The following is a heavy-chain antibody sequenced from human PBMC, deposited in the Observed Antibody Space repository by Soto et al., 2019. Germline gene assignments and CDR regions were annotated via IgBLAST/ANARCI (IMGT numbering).Heavy chain of an antibody. CDR1: GFSLSADGVG. J-gene: IGHJ3*01. Sequence: QITLKESGPTLVKPTQTLTLTCTFSGFSLSADGVGVGWIRQPPGKALEWLALIYWDDDKRYRPSLKSRLTITKEPSKNPVVLTMTNMDPVDTATYYCAHAYGGTSWPNDTFDVWGQGTVVTVSS. V-gene: IGHV2-5*02. CDR2: IYWDDDK. D-gene: IGHD2-2*01. CDR3: AHAYGGTSWPNDTFDV.